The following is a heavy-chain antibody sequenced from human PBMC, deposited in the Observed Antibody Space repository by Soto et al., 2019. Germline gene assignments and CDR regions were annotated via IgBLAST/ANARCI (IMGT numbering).Heavy chain of an antibody. CDR2: ISGSGGST. Sequence: EVQLLESGGGLVQPGGSLRLSCAASGFTFSSYAMSWVRQAPGKGLEWVSAISGSGGSTYYADSVKGRFTISRDNSKNTLYLQMNSLSAEDTAVYYCAKEPGSRLAGEYYYESSGYCPRLVWGQGTLVTVSS. CDR3: AKEPGSRLAGEYYYESSGYCPRLV. D-gene: IGHD3-22*01. CDR1: GFTFSSYA. J-gene: IGHJ4*02. V-gene: IGHV3-23*01.